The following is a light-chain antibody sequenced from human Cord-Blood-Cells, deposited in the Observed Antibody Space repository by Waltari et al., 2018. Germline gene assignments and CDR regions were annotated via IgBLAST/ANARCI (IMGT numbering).Light chain of an antibody. J-gene: IGLJ1*01. CDR2: EVS. V-gene: IGLV2-23*02. Sequence: QSALTQPASVSGSPGPSITISCTGTSSAVGSYNLVSCYQQHPGKAPKLMIYEVSKRPSGVSNRFSGSKSGNTASLTISGLQAEDEADYYCCSYAGSSTFPYVFGTGTKVTVL. CDR3: CSYAGSSTFPYV. CDR1: SSAVGSYNL.